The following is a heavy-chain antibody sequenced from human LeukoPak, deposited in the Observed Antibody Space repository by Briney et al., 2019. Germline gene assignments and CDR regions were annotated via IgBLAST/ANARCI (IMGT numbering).Heavy chain of an antibody. Sequence: ASVKVSCKASGGTFSSYAISWVRQAPGQGLEWMGGIIPIFGTANYARKFQGRVTITADESTSTAYMELSSLRSEDTAVYYCARDVGYYFDYWGQGTLVTVSS. CDR1: GGTFSSYA. V-gene: IGHV1-69*13. CDR2: IIPIFGTA. D-gene: IGHD2-15*01. CDR3: ARDVGYYFDY. J-gene: IGHJ4*02.